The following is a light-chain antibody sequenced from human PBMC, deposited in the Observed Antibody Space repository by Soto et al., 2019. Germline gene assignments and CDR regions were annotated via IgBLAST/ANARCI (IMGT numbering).Light chain of an antibody. Sequence: ETVLPQSPARLSLSPGERATLSCRAGQSVSDYLAWYQQKPGQPPRLLFFDASNRVTGVPARFSVGGSGTDFTLIISNLDPEDCAIYDWQQRVNWPTTFGGGTKVEI. CDR3: QQRVNWPTT. J-gene: IGKJ4*01. CDR2: DAS. V-gene: IGKV3-11*01. CDR1: QSVSDY.